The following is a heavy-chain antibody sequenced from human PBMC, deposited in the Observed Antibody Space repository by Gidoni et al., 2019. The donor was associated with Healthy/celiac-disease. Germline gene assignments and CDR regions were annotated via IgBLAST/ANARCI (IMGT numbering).Heavy chain of an antibody. CDR1: GFTFSSYG. V-gene: IGHV3-33*01. J-gene: IGHJ5*02. CDR2: IWDDGSNK. Sequence: QVQLVESGGGVVQPGRSLRLSCAASGFTFSSYGMRWVRQAPGKGLEWVAVIWDDGSNKYYADSVKGRFTISRDNSKNTLYLQMNSLRAEDTAVYYCARDTPYYYDSSGYYIPANWFDPWGQGTLVTVSS. CDR3: ARDTPYYYDSSGYYIPANWFDP. D-gene: IGHD3-22*01.